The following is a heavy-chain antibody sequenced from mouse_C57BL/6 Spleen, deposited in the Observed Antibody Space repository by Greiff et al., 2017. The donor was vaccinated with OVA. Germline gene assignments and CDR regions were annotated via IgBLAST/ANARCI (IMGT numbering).Heavy chain of an antibody. D-gene: IGHD1-1*01. CDR3: APYYYGSRYSYWYFDV. J-gene: IGHJ1*03. V-gene: IGHV1-19*01. CDR1: GYTFTDYY. Sequence: EVQLQESGPVLVKPGASVKMSCKASGYTFTDYYMNWVKQSHGKSLEWIGVINPYNGGTSYNQKFKGKATLTVDKSSSTAYMELNSLTSEDSAVYYCAPYYYGSRYSYWYFDVWGTGTTVTVSS. CDR2: INPYNGGT.